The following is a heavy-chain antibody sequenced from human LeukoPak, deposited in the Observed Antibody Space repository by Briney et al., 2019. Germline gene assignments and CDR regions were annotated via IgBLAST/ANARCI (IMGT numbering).Heavy chain of an antibody. CDR3: AIFIVVAHAFDI. V-gene: IGHV4-39*07. D-gene: IGHD3-22*01. Sequence: SEALSLTCTVSGGSIRSSSYYWGWIRQPPGKGLEWIGSIYYSGSTYYNPSLKSRVTISVDTSKNQFSLKLSSVTAADTAVYYCAIFIVVAHAFDIWGQGTMVTVSS. CDR2: IYYSGST. CDR1: GGSIRSSSYY. J-gene: IGHJ3*02.